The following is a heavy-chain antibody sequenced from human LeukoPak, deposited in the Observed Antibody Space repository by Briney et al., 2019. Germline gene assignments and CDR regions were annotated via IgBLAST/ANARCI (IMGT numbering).Heavy chain of an antibody. CDR3: ARGWSGNNWFDP. CDR2: IIPILGIA. CDR1: GGTFSSYA. Sequence: SVKVSCKASGGTFSSYAISWVRQAPGQGLEWMGRIIPILGIANYAQKFQGRVTITADKSTSTAYMELSSLRSEDTAVYYCARGWSGNNWFDPWGRGTLVTVSS. D-gene: IGHD2-8*01. V-gene: IGHV1-69*04. J-gene: IGHJ5*02.